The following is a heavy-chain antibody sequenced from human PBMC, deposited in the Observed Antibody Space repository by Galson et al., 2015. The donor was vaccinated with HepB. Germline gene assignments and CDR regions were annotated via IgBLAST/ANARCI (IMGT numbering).Heavy chain of an antibody. V-gene: IGHV3-30*18. D-gene: IGHD2-2*01. CDR1: GFSFSSFG. Sequence: SLRLSCAASGFSFSSFGMHWVRQAPGKGLEWVAGILFDGSENYHADSVKGRFIISRDNSKNTLYLQMNSLRPEDTAVYYCAKPGFVRPAGSRYYKYMDVWGKGTAVTVSS. CDR3: AKPGFVRPAGSRYYKYMDV. CDR2: ILFDGSEN. J-gene: IGHJ6*03.